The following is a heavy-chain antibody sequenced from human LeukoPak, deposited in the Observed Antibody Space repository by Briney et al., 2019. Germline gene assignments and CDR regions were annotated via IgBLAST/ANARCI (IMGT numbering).Heavy chain of an antibody. Sequence: GGSLRLSCAASRFTFSNYWMSWVRQAPGKGLEWVANIKQDGSEKYYVDSVKGRFTISRDNAKNSLYLQMNSLRAEDTAVHYCKTTVVIRAFFDYWGQGTLVTVSP. J-gene: IGHJ4*02. V-gene: IGHV3-7*01. CDR2: IKQDGSEK. D-gene: IGHD4-23*01. CDR3: KTTVVIRAFFDY. CDR1: RFTFSNYW.